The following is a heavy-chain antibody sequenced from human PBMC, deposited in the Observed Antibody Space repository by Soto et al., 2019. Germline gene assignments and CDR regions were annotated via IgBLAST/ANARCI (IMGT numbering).Heavy chain of an antibody. Sequence: SEAPSPTFTVSGGSISSSSYYWGWIRQPPGKGLEWIGSIYYSGSTYYNPSLKSRVTISVDTSKNQFSLKLSSVTAADTAVYYCAEDLGYCSGGSCYDWFDPWGQGTLVTVSS. CDR1: GGSISSSSYY. J-gene: IGHJ5*02. V-gene: IGHV4-39*05. D-gene: IGHD2-15*01. CDR3: AEDLGYCSGGSCYDWFDP. CDR2: IYYSGST.